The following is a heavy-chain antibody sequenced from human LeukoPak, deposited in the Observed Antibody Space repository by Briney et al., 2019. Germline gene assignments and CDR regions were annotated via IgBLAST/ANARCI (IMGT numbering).Heavy chain of an antibody. CDR1: GFTLSNYE. Sequence: GGSLRLSCAVSGFTLSNYEMNWVRQAPGKGLEWVSYISSSGSTKNYADSVKGRFTISRDKAKNSLYLQMNSLRAEDTAVYYCAKNHDSNSYHTDDAFDVWGQGTMVTVSS. J-gene: IGHJ3*01. CDR3: AKNHDSNSYHTDDAFDV. CDR2: ISSSGSTK. V-gene: IGHV3-48*03. D-gene: IGHD2/OR15-2a*01.